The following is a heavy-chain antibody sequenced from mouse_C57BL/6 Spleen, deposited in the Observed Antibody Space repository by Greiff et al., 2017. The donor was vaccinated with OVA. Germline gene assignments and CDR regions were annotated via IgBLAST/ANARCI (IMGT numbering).Heavy chain of an antibody. CDR1: GIDFSRYW. CDR2: INPDSSTI. Sequence: EVKLLESGGGLVQPGGSLKLSCAASGIDFSRYWMSWVRRAPGKGLEWIGEINPDSSTINYAPSLKDKFIISRDNAKNTLYLQMSKVRSEDTALYYCARRIYYGSSWYFDVWGTGTTVTVSS. CDR3: ARRIYYGSSWYFDV. V-gene: IGHV4-1*01. J-gene: IGHJ1*03. D-gene: IGHD1-1*01.